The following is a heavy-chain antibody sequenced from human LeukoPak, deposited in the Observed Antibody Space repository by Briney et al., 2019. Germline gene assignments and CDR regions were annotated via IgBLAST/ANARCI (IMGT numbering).Heavy chain of an antibody. Sequence: SETLSLTCAVSGGSISSRNWWSWVRQPPGKGLEWIGEIYQNGNTRYNPSLRSRVTISVDKSKNQFSLRLSSVTAADTAVYYSARSEDRDDFDYWGQGTLVTVSS. CDR3: ARSEDRDDFDY. D-gene: IGHD5-24*01. V-gene: IGHV4-4*02. CDR2: IYQNGNT. CDR1: GGSISSRNW. J-gene: IGHJ4*02.